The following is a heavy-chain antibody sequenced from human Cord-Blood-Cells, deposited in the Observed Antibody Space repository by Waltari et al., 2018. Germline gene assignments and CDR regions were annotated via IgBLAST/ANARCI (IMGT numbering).Heavy chain of an antibody. CDR1: GGPIRSSSYY. D-gene: IGHD3-10*01. Sequence: QLQLQESGPGLVKPSETLSLTCTASGGPIRSSSYYWGWIRQPPGKGLEWMGSIYYSGSTYYNPSLKSRVTISVDTSKNQFSLKLSSVTAADTAVYYCARHEGMWFDPWGQGTLVTVSS. J-gene: IGHJ5*02. V-gene: IGHV4-39*01. CDR2: IYYSGST. CDR3: ARHEGMWFDP.